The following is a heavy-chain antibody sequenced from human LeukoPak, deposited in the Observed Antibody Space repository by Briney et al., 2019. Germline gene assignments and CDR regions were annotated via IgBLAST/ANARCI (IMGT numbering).Heavy chain of an antibody. CDR3: ARGYGDYVGIENYFDY. V-gene: IGHV4-4*07. J-gene: IGHJ4*02. D-gene: IGHD4-17*01. CDR2: IYTSGTT. CDR1: GASISTYY. Sequence: KPSETLSLTCTISGASISTYYWTWIRQPAGKGLEWIGRIYTSGTTNYNPSLKYRVTMSVDTSKNQFSLKLSSVTAADTAVYYCARGYGDYVGIENYFDYWGQGTLVTVSS.